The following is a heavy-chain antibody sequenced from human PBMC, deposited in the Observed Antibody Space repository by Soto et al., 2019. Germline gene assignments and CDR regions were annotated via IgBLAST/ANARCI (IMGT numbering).Heavy chain of an antibody. CDR3: ARISSGWYYYFDY. J-gene: IGHJ4*02. D-gene: IGHD6-19*01. Sequence: SETLSLTCAVSGGSISSGGSFWSWIRQPPGKGLEWIGYIYHSGSTYYNPSLKSRVTISVDRSKNQFSLKLSSVTAADTAVYYCARISSGWYYYFDYWGQGTLVTVSS. V-gene: IGHV4-30-2*01. CDR1: GGSISSGGSF. CDR2: IYHSGST.